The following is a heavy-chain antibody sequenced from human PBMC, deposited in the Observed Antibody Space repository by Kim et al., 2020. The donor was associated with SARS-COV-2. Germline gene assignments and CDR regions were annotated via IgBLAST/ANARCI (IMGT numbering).Heavy chain of an antibody. CDR1: GFTFDDYA. J-gene: IGHJ6*02. D-gene: IGHD5-18*01. Sequence: GGSLRLFCAASGFTFDDYAMHWVRQAPGKGLEWVSGISWNSGSIGYADSVKGRFTISRDNAKNSLYLQMNSLRAEDTALYYCAKDMTAKEDYYGMDVWGQGTTVTVSS. CDR2: ISWNSGSI. CDR3: AKDMTAKEDYYGMDV. V-gene: IGHV3-9*01.